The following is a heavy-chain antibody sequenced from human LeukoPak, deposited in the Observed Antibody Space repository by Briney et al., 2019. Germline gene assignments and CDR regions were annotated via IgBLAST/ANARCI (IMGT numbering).Heavy chain of an antibody. Sequence: PGGSLRLSSAATGFSFKDFGMHWVRQAPGKGLEWVSGINWEGGGTEYADSGKGPFTISTDNANNSIYLQMNSLRAEDTAIYYCARSTELSDPYFYYGMDVWGQGTTVTVSS. D-gene: IGHD1-26*01. J-gene: IGHJ6*02. CDR2: INWEGGGT. CDR1: GFSFKDFG. V-gene: IGHV3-20*03. CDR3: ARSTELSDPYFYYGMDV.